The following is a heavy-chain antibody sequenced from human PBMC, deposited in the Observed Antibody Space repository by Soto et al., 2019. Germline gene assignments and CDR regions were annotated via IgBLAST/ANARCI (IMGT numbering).Heavy chain of an antibody. J-gene: IGHJ4*02. CDR1: GFSFSGYG. CDR2: ISNDGRNK. D-gene: IGHD3-22*01. CDR3: ARANYYDSSGTIGHFDY. Sequence: GGSLRLSCAASGFSFSGYGMHWVRQAPGKGLEWLAVISNDGRNKYYGESVKGRFTTSRDNSKNTLYLQMNSLRAEDTAVYYCARANYYDSSGTIGHFDYWGQGTLVTVSS. V-gene: IGHV3-30*03.